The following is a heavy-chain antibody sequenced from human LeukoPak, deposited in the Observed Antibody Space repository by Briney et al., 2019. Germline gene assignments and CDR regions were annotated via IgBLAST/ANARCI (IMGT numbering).Heavy chain of an antibody. J-gene: IGHJ5*02. D-gene: IGHD5-24*01. Sequence: GGSLRLSCAASGFTFSIYWMSWVRQAPGKGLEWVANIKQDGSEKYYVDSVKGRFTISRDNAKNSLYLQMNSLRAEDTAVYYCARAPRADDNWFDPWGQGTLVTVSS. CDR1: GFTFSIYW. CDR2: IKQDGSEK. CDR3: ARAPRADDNWFDP. V-gene: IGHV3-7*01.